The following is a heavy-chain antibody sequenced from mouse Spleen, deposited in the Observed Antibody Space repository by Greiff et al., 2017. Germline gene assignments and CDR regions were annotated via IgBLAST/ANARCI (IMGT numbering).Heavy chain of an antibody. CDR2: IDPENGDT. Sequence: EVQLQQSGAELVRPGASVKLSCTASGFNIKDDYMHWVKQRPEQGLEWIGWIDPENGDTEYASKFQGKATITADTSSNTAYLQLSSLTSEDTAVYYCTTATWRFAYWGQGTLVTVSA. CDR1: GFNIKDDY. CDR3: TTATWRFAY. J-gene: IGHJ3*01. D-gene: IGHD1-2*01. V-gene: IGHV14-4*01.